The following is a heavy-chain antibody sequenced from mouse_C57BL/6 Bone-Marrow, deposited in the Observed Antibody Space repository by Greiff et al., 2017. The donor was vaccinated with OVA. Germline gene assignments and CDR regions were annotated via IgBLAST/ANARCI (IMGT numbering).Heavy chain of an antibody. CDR1: GYTFTSYW. CDR2: INPSNGGT. CDR3: ARRNYDYSYWYFDV. Sequence: QVQLQQPGPELVKPGASVKLSCKASGYTFTSYWMHWVKQRPGQGLEWIGNINPSNGGTNYNEKFKSKATLTVDKSSSTAYMQLSSLTSEDSAVYYCARRNYDYSYWYFDVWGTGTTVTVSS. V-gene: IGHV1-53*01. J-gene: IGHJ1*03. D-gene: IGHD2-4*01.